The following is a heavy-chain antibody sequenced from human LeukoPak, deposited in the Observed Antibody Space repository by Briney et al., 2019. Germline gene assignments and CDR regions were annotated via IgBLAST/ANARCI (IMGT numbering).Heavy chain of an antibody. D-gene: IGHD1-26*01. CDR1: GGSFSGYY. CDR3: ATKWGPAFDI. J-gene: IGHJ3*02. CDR2: INHSGST. Sequence: PSETLSLTCAVYGGSFSGYYWSWIRQPPGKGLEWIGEINHSGSTNYNPSLKSRVTISVDTSKNQFSLRLSSVTAADTAVYYCATKWGPAFDIWGQGTMVTVSS. V-gene: IGHV4-34*01.